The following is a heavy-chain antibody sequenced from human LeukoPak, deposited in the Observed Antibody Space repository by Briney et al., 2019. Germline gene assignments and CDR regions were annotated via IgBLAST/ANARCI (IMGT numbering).Heavy chain of an antibody. CDR3: ASGRRGGYDTTYYFDY. V-gene: IGHV3-33*08. CDR1: GFTFSSYA. J-gene: IGHJ4*02. Sequence: GGSLRLSCAASGFTFSSYAMHWVRQAPGKGLEWVAIIWYDGSNKYYADSVKGRFTISRDNSKNTLYLQMNSLRAEDTAVYYCASGRRGGYDTTYYFDYWGQGTLVTVSS. D-gene: IGHD5-12*01. CDR2: IWYDGSNK.